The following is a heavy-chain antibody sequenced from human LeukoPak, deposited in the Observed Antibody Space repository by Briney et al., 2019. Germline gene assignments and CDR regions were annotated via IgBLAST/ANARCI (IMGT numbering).Heavy chain of an antibody. J-gene: IGHJ4*02. CDR1: GYTFTSYG. Sequence: AAVKVSCKASGYTFTSYGISWVRQAPEQGLEWMGWISGYKGNTNYAQKLQGRVTMTTDTSTSTAYMELRSLRSDDTAVYYCARDLKRGYSSGRYSWGTGSSNDYWGQGTLVTVSS. CDR2: ISGYKGNT. V-gene: IGHV1-18*01. CDR3: ARDLKRGYSSGRYSWGTGSSNDY. D-gene: IGHD6-19*01.